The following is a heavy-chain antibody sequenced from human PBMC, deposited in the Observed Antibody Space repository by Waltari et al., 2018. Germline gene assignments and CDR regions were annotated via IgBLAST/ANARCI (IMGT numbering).Heavy chain of an antibody. V-gene: IGHV4-59*01. CDR1: GGSISSYY. CDR3: ARGSRGNGAAFDV. J-gene: IGHJ3*01. Sequence: QVQLQESGPGLVKPSETLSLTCTVSGGSISSYYWSLIRQPPGKGLEWIGYIYYSGITNYNPSLKSRVTISVDTSKNQFSLKLNSVTAADTAVYYCARGSRGNGAAFDVWGQGTMVTVSS. D-gene: IGHD3-22*01. CDR2: IYYSGIT.